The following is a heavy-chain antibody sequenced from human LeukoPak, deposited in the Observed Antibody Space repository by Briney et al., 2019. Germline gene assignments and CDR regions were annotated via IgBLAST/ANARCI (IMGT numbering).Heavy chain of an antibody. D-gene: IGHD3-10*01. J-gene: IGHJ4*02. CDR1: GYTFTGYF. Sequence: ASVKVSCKASGYTFTGYFMHWVRQAPGQGLEWMGWINPDSGGTNFAQKFQGRVTMTRDTSISAAYMELTRLRSDDTAVYYCARGGALPGLWFGPKVKYPFAYWGPGTLVTVPS. CDR2: INPDSGGT. V-gene: IGHV1-2*02. CDR3: ARGGALPGLWFGPKVKYPFAY.